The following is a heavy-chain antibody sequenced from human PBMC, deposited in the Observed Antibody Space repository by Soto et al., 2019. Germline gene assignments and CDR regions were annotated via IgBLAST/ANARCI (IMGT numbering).Heavy chain of an antibody. CDR1: GGSISSGDYY. CDR2: IYYSGST. J-gene: IGHJ6*02. V-gene: IGHV4-30-4*01. CDR3: ARDEYCSSTSCYTYYYYGMDV. Sequence: SETLSLTCTVSGGSISSGDYYWSWIRQPPGKGLEWIGYIYYSGSTYYNPSLKSRVTISVDTSKNQFSLKLSSVTAADTAVYYCARDEYCSSTSCYTYYYYGMDVWGQGTTVTVSS. D-gene: IGHD2-2*02.